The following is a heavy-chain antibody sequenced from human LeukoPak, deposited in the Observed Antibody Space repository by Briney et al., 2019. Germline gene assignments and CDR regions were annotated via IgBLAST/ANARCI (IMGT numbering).Heavy chain of an antibody. D-gene: IGHD6-13*01. CDR2: IYPGDSDT. J-gene: IGHJ4*02. CDR1: GHTFTNYW. Sequence: GESLKISCTGSGHTFTNYWIAGVRHMPGKGLEWMGAIYPGDSDTRYTPSFQGQVTISADKSSSTASLQWSSLKASDTAMYYCARHKPAATDYWGQGTLITVSS. V-gene: IGHV5-51*01. CDR3: ARHKPAATDY.